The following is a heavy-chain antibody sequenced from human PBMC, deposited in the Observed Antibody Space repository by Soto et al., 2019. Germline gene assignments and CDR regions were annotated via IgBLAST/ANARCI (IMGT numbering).Heavy chain of an antibody. CDR3: ARGSSSSGRAFDI. CDR2: INPNSGGT. Sequence: ASVKVSCKASGYTFTGYYMHWVRQAPGQGLEWMGWINPNSGGTNYAQKFQGRVTMTRDTSISTAYMELSRLRSDDTAGYYCARGSSSSGRAFDIWGQGTMVTVS. V-gene: IGHV1-2*02. J-gene: IGHJ3*02. D-gene: IGHD6-6*01. CDR1: GYTFTGYY.